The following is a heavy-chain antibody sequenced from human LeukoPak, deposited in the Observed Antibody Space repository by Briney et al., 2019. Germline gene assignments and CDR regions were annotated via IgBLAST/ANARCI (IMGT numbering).Heavy chain of an antibody. CDR1: GDSISSYY. D-gene: IGHD6-13*01. J-gene: IGHJ4*02. CDR2: IFYSGSP. V-gene: IGHV4-59*12. Sequence: KPSETLSLTCTVSGDSISSYYWSWIRQSPGKGLEWIGNIFYSGSPNYNPSLKSRVTTSFDTSKNQFSLKLSFVTAADTAVYYCARVGHIVAAGTYDYWGQGTLVTVSS. CDR3: ARVGHIVAAGTYDY.